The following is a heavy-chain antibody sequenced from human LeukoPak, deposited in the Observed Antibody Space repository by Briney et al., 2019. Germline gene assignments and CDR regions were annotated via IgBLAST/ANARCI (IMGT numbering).Heavy chain of an antibody. J-gene: IGHJ3*02. Sequence: SGGSLRLSCAASGFTFSSYGMHWVRQAPGKGLEWVAVIWYDGSNKYYADSVKGRFTISRDNSKNTLYLQMNSLRAEDTAVYYCASTDLLDAFDIWGQGTMVTVSS. CDR2: IWYDGSNK. CDR1: GFTFSSYG. V-gene: IGHV3-33*01. CDR3: ASTDLLDAFDI.